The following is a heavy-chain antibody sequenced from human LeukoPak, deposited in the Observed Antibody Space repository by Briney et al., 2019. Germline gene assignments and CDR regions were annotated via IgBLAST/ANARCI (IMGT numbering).Heavy chain of an antibody. CDR1: GYTFTSYY. CDR2: INPSGGST. D-gene: IGHD3-10*01. CDR3: ARVGVVVRGDNDY. Sequence: ASVKVSCKASGYTFTSYYIHWVRQAPGQGLEWMGIINPSGGSTSYAQKFQGRVTMTRDMSTSTVYMELSSPRSEDTAVYYCARVGVVVRGDNDYWGQGTLVTVSS. V-gene: IGHV1-46*01. J-gene: IGHJ4*02.